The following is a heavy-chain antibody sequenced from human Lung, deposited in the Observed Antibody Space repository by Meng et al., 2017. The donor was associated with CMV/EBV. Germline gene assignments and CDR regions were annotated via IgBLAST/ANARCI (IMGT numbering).Heavy chain of an antibody. J-gene: IGHJ5*02. CDR1: GDSMANFY. CDR2: VFHTGDT. V-gene: IGHV4-59*01. Sequence: GSLRLXCNISGDSMANFYWTWIRQPPGKGLEWVGSVFHTGDTKYNSSFKGRLTLSVDTSRKQVSLRLVSLNTADTATYYCARGRSCVDGVCYDDHNYVGPWGQGTLVTVSS. CDR3: ARGRSCVDGVCYDDHNYVGP. D-gene: IGHD2-21*02.